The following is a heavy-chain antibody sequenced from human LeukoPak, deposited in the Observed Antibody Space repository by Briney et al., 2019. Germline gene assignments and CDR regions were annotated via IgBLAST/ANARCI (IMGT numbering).Heavy chain of an antibody. D-gene: IGHD3-10*01. CDR1: GFTFSNYA. J-gene: IGHJ4*02. Sequence: GGSLRLSCAASGFTFSNYAMKWVRQAPGKGLEWVSGISGNGGSTYHADFVKGQCTISRDNSKNTLHLQMNSLRAEDTAVYYCAKGKGDCINNSCREWGQGTLVIVSS. CDR3: AKGKGDCINNSCRE. V-gene: IGHV3-23*01. CDR2: ISGNGGST.